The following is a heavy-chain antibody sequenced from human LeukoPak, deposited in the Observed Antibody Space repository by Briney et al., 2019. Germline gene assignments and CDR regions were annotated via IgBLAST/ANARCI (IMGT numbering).Heavy chain of an antibody. Sequence: SETLSLTCTVSGYSISSGYYWAWIRQPPGKGLEWIGNIYHTGSTYYNPSLKSRVTISVDTSKNQFSLKLSSVTAADTAVYYCARQRSSSWFLRGFYFDYWGQGTLVTVSS. V-gene: IGHV4-38-2*02. CDR3: ARQRSSSWFLRGFYFDY. J-gene: IGHJ4*02. D-gene: IGHD6-13*01. CDR2: IYHTGST. CDR1: GYSISSGYY.